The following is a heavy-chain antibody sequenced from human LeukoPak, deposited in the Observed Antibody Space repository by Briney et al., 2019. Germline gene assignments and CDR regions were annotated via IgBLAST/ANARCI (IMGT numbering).Heavy chain of an antibody. CDR2: INHSGST. J-gene: IGHJ5*02. Sequence: SETLSLTCAVYGGSFSGYYWSWIRQPPGKGLHWIGEINHSGSTNYNPSLKSRVTISVDTSKNQFSLKLSSVTAADTAVYYCAILGGYSPNWFDPWGQGTLVTVSS. CDR3: AILGGYSPNWFDP. D-gene: IGHD3-22*01. V-gene: IGHV4-34*01. CDR1: GGSFSGYY.